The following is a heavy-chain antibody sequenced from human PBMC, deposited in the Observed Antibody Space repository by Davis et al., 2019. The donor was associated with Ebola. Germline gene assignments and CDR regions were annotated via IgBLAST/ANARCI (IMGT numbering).Heavy chain of an antibody. D-gene: IGHD6-19*01. CDR1: GGSISSSTYY. J-gene: IGHJ4*02. CDR2: IYYSGST. Sequence: SETLSLTCTVSGGSISSSTYYWSWIRQPPGKGLEWIGYIYYSGSTNYNPSLKSRVTISVDTSKNQFSLKLSSVTAADTAVYYCARGAVAGLPFDYWGQGTLVTVSS. CDR3: ARGAVAGLPFDY. V-gene: IGHV4-61*01.